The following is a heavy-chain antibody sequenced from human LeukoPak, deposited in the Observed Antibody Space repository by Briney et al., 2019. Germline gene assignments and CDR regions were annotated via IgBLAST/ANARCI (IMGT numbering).Heavy chain of an antibody. CDR2: ISSSSTI. CDR1: GFTFSSYS. Sequence: GGSLRLSCAASGFTFSSYSMNWVRQAPGKGLEWVSYISSSSTIYYADSVKGRFTISRDNAKNSLYLQMNSLRAEDTAVYYCAGYCTNGVCYTGFGYWGQGTLVTVSS. CDR3: AGYCTNGVCYTGFGY. D-gene: IGHD2-8*01. V-gene: IGHV3-48*04. J-gene: IGHJ4*02.